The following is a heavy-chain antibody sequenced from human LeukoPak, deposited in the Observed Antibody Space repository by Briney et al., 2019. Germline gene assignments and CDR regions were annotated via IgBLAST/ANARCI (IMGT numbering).Heavy chain of an antibody. CDR2: VCTYNGDT. CDR3: ARAESMALYFLY. V-gene: IGHV1-18*01. D-gene: IGHD1-14*01. Sequence: GASVKVSCKASGYTFTDFGFIWVRQAPGQGLEWMGWVCTYNGDTDYAKKFQDRVTMTTESSTQTTFMELRNLRSDDTAVYYCARAESMALYFLYWGQGTLVSVSS. CDR1: GYTFTDFG. J-gene: IGHJ1*01.